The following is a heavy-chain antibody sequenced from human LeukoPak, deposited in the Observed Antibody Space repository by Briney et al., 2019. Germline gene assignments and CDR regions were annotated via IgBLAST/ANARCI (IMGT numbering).Heavy chain of an antibody. J-gene: IGHJ5*02. CDR3: ARREIAVEPGRFDP. CDR1: GGSISSNSDY. Sequence: SETLSLTCTVSGGSISSNSDYWGWIRQPPGKGLEWIGTIYHSGSTYYKPSLKSRVTISVDTSKNQFSLKVNSVTAADTAVYYCARREIAVEPGRFDPWGQGTLVTVSS. CDR2: IYHSGST. D-gene: IGHD6-19*01. V-gene: IGHV4-39*01.